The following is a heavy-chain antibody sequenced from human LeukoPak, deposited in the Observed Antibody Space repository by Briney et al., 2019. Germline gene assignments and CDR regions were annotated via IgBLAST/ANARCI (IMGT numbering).Heavy chain of an antibody. V-gene: IGHV3-23*01. CDR3: ARLSGTFGTSSRILDY. CDR2: ISGSADNT. CDR1: GFTFITYV. Sequence: GGSLRLSCAASGFTFITYVMAWVRQVPGKGLEWVSSISGSADNTYYADSVKGRLTISRDNPKSTLFLQMNGLRADDTAVYFCARLSGTFGTSSRILDYWGQGALVTVSS. J-gene: IGHJ4*02. D-gene: IGHD1-1*01.